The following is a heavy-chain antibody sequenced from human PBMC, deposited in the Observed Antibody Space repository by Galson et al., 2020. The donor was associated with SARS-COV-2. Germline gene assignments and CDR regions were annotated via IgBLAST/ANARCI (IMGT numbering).Heavy chain of an antibody. CDR1: GFTFSSYS. CDR2: ISSSSSTI. V-gene: IGHV3-48*01. Sequence: GESLKISCAASGFTFSSYSMNWVRQAPGKGLEWVSYISSSSSTIYYADSVKGRFTISRDNAKNSLYLQMNSLRAEDTAVYYCARGPADYDSSVGPWGQGTLVTVSS. J-gene: IGHJ5*02. D-gene: IGHD3-22*01. CDR3: ARGPADYDSSVGP.